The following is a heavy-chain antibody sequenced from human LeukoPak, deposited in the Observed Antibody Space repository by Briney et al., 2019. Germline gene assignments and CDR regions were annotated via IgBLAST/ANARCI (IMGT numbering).Heavy chain of an antibody. CDR2: LDYSGST. CDR1: GGSISSYY. CDR3: ARTTEGGYTYGYFYYYYMDV. J-gene: IGHJ6*03. Sequence: SETLSLTCTVSGGSISSYYGTWIRQPPGKGLEWIGYLDYSGSTNYNPSLKSRVTISVDTSKNQFSLKLSSVTAADTAVYYCARTTEGGYTYGYFYYYYMDVWGKGTTVTISS. V-gene: IGHV4-59*01. D-gene: IGHD5-18*01.